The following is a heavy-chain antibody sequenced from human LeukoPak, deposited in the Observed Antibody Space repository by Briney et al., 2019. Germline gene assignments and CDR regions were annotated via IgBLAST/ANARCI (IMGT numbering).Heavy chain of an antibody. CDR1: GGSISSYY. V-gene: IGHV4-59*01. Sequence: SETLSLTCTVSGGSISSYYWSWLRQPPGKGLEWIGYIYYSGSTNYNPSLKSRVTISVDTSKNQFSLKLSSVTAEDTAVYYCARVGTFYYDSSVYYYDYWGQGTLVTVSS. J-gene: IGHJ4*02. CDR3: ARVGTFYYDSSVYYYDY. D-gene: IGHD3-22*01. CDR2: IYYSGST.